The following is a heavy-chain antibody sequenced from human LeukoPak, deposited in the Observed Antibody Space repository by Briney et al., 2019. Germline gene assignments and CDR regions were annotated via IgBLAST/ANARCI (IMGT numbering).Heavy chain of an antibody. CDR2: IYFSGGT. J-gene: IGHJ5*02. CDR3: ARLMYSGSYYWFDP. CDR1: GDSISSSNCY. Sequence: MPSETLSLTCTVSGDSISSSNCYWGWIRQPPGKGLEWIGSIYFSGGTYYNASLKSRVTISVDTSKNQFSLKLSSVTAADTAVYYCARLMYSGSYYWFDPWGQGTLVTVSS. V-gene: IGHV4-39*01. D-gene: IGHD1-26*01.